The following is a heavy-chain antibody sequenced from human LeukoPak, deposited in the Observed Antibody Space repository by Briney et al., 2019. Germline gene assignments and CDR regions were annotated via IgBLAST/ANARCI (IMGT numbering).Heavy chain of an antibody. V-gene: IGHV4-4*07. Sequence: SETLSLTCTVSGGSISSYYWSWIRQPAGKGLEWIGRIYSSGSTNYNPSLKSRVTMSVDTSKNQFSLKLSSVTAADTAVYYCARVGDIVVVPAARSPYYYYYMDVWGKGTTVTVSS. CDR2: IYSSGST. CDR1: GGSISSYY. J-gene: IGHJ6*03. D-gene: IGHD2-2*01. CDR3: ARVGDIVVVPAARSPYYYYYMDV.